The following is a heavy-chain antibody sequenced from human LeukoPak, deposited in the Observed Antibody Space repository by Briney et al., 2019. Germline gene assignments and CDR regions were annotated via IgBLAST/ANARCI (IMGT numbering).Heavy chain of an antibody. V-gene: IGHV6-1*01. D-gene: IGHD3-3*01. CDR2: TYYRSKWYN. CDR1: GDSVSSNSAA. Sequence: SQTPSLTCAISGDSVSSNSAAWNWIRQSPSRGLEWLGRTYYRSKWYNDYAVSVKSRITINPDTSKNQFSLQLNSVTPGDTAVYYCARSGITIFGVVIIDYWGQGTLVTVSS. CDR3: ARSGITIFGVVIIDY. J-gene: IGHJ4*02.